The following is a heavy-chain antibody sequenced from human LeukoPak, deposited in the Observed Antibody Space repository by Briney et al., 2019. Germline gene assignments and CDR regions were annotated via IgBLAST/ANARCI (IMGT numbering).Heavy chain of an antibody. D-gene: IGHD3-3*02. CDR2: IFGNGDT. Sequence: PGRSLRLSCVASGXTFRSYAMTWVRQAPGKGLEWVSSIFGNGDTYYTDSLKGRFTISRDDSKNTVCLQMNSLRVEDTATYYCAKYRDIFPTPPDCWGQGTLVTVSS. V-gene: IGHV3-23*01. CDR1: GXTFRSYA. J-gene: IGHJ4*02. CDR3: AKYRDIFPTPPDC.